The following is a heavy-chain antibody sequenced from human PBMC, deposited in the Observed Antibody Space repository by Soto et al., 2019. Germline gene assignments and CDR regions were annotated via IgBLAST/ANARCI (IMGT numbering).Heavy chain of an antibody. D-gene: IGHD3-22*01. CDR3: ARDTFSGDSSGPHY. CDR2: IYPGDSDT. J-gene: IGHJ4*02. CDR1: GYSFSRYW. Sequence: LGESLKISCKGSGYSFSRYWIAWVRQTPGKGLEWMGLIYPGDSDTRYSPSFQGQVTISADKSITTAYLQWSSLKASDTAIYYCARDTFSGDSSGPHYWGQGTLVTVSS. V-gene: IGHV5-51*01.